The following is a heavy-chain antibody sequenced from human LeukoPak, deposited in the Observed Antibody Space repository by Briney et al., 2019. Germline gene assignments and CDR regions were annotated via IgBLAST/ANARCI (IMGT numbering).Heavy chain of an antibody. CDR2: ISYDGSNK. D-gene: IGHD5-18*01. CDR1: GFTFSSYA. CDR3: ARSETAMITTAGYYFRY. Sequence: PGRSLRLSCAASGFTFSSYAMHWVRQAPGKGLEWVAVISYDGSNKYYADSVKGRFTISRDNSKKTLYLQMSSLRAEDTAVYYCARSETAMITTAGYYFRYWGQGTLVTVSS. V-gene: IGHV3-30-3*01. J-gene: IGHJ4*02.